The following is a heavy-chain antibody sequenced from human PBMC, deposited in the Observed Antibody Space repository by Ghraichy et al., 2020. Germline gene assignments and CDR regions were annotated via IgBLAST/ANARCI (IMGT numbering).Heavy chain of an antibody. CDR2: IYYSGST. CDR3: ARGDGADYFDY. J-gene: IGHJ4*02. V-gene: IGHV4-59*01. D-gene: IGHD4-17*01. Sequence: SETLSHTRTVSGGSISSYYWSWIRQPPGKGLEWIGYIYYSGSTNYNPSLKSRVTISVDTSKNQFSLKLSSVTAADTALYYCARGDGADYFDYWGQGTLVTVSS. CDR1: GGSISSYY.